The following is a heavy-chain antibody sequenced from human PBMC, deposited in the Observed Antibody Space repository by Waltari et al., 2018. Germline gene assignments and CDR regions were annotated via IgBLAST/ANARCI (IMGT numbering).Heavy chain of an antibody. Sequence: QVQLQESGPGLVKPSETLSLTCTVSGGSISSYYWSWIRLPAGKGLEWIERIYTSGSTNYNPSLKSRVTISVEKSKNQFSLKLSSVTAADTAVYYCARAPHDSSGYYYNWFDPWGQGTLVTVSS. J-gene: IGHJ5*02. CDR3: ARAPHDSSGYYYNWFDP. CDR1: GGSISSYY. CDR2: IYTSGST. V-gene: IGHV4-4*07. D-gene: IGHD3-22*01.